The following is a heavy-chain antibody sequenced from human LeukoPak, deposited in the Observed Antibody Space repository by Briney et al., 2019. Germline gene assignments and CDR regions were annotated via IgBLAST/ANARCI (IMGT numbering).Heavy chain of an antibody. CDR2: IQLKSVGR. CDR1: GYTFTGYY. Sequence: ASVKASYKASGYTFTGYYMNWGRQAPGQGLEWMGWIQLKSVGRNYAKEFQVRVTRTRDTSISTAYMELSRLRSDDTAVYYCEREKEELGYCSSTSCYGVDYWGQGTLVTVSS. D-gene: IGHD2-2*01. J-gene: IGHJ4*02. V-gene: IGHV1-2*02. CDR3: EREKEELGYCSSTSCYGVDY.